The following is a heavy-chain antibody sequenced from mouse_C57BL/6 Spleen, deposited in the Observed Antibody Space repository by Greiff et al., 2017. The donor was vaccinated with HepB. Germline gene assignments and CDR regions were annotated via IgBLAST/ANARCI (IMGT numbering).Heavy chain of an antibody. CDR1: GYSITSGYD. V-gene: IGHV3-1*01. CDR3: ARVGDGYYGYFDV. D-gene: IGHD2-3*01. CDR2: ISYSGST. Sequence: DVKLQESGLGMVKPSQSLSLTCTVTGYSITSGYDWHWIRHFPGNKLEWMGYISYSGSTNYNPSLKSRISITHDTSKNHFFLKLNSVTTEDTATYYCARVGDGYYGYFDVWGTGTTVTVSS. J-gene: IGHJ1*03.